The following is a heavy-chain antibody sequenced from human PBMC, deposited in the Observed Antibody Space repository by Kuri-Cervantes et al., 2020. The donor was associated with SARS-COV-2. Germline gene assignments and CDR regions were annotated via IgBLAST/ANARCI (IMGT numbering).Heavy chain of an antibody. V-gene: IGHV1-69*05. D-gene: IGHD2-21*01. J-gene: IGHJ5*02. CDR1: GGTFSSYA. CDR3: ASYSEAGS. Sequence: SVKVSCKASGGTFSSYAISWVRQAPGQGLEWMGGIIPIFGTANYAQKFQGRVTMTRDTSISTAYMELSRLRSDDTAVYYCASYSEAGSWGQGTLVTVSS. CDR2: IIPIFGTA.